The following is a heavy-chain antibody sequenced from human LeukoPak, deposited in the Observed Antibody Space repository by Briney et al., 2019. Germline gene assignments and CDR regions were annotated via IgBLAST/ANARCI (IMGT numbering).Heavy chain of an antibody. V-gene: IGHV3-30*02. CDR1: GFTFSSYG. J-gene: IGHJ4*02. CDR2: IRYDGSNK. CDR3: ANFVVVPPATFDY. Sequence: GGSLRLSCAAPGFTFSSYGMHWVRQAPGKGLEWVAFIRYDGSNKYYADSVKGRFTISRDNSKNTLYLQMNSLRAEDTAVYYCANFVVVPPATFDYWGQGTLVTVSS. D-gene: IGHD2-2*01.